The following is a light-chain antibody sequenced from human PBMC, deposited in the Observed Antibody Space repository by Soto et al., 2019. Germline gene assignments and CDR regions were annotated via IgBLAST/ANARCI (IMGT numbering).Light chain of an antibody. CDR3: QSYDSSRSPLYV. V-gene: IGLV1-40*01. Sequence: SVLTQPPSVSGAPGQRVSISCTSSSSNIGAGYDVHWYQHLPGTAPKLLIYANNNRPSGVPDRFSGSKSGTSASLAITGLQAEDEADYYCQSYDSSRSPLYVFGTGTKVTVL. J-gene: IGLJ1*01. CDR1: SSNIGAGYD. CDR2: ANN.